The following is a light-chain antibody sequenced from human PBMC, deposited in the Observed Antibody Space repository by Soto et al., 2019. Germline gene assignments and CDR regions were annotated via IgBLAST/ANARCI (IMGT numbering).Light chain of an antibody. Sequence: EIVLTQSPGTLSLSPVERATLSCMASRSVSSSYLAWYQQKPGQAPRLLIYDASNRATGIPARFSGSGSGTDFTLTISSLEPEDFAVYYCQQRSNWPPITFGQGTRLEIK. V-gene: IGKV3-11*01. CDR1: RSVSSSY. J-gene: IGKJ5*01. CDR2: DAS. CDR3: QQRSNWPPIT.